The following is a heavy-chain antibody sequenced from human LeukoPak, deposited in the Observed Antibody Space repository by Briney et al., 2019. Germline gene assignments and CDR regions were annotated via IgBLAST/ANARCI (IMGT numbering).Heavy chain of an antibody. Sequence: GGSLRLSCAASGFTFSSYWMSWVRQAPGKGLEWVANIKQDGSEKYYVDSVKGRFTISRDNAKNSLYLQMNSLRAEDTAVYYCARDRGRWLGPPDYWGQGTLVTVSS. D-gene: IGHD6-19*01. V-gene: IGHV3-7*01. CDR2: IKQDGSEK. CDR1: GFTFSSYW. CDR3: ARDRGRWLGPPDY. J-gene: IGHJ4*02.